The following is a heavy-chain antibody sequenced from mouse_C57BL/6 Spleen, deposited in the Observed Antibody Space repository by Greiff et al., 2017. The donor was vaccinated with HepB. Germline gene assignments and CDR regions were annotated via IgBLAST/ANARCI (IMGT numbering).Heavy chain of an antibody. CDR1: GYTFTSYW. J-gene: IGHJ4*01. CDR3: ARRGYDYDEGGAMDY. D-gene: IGHD2-4*01. Sequence: QVQLQQPGAELVKPGASVKLSCKASGYTFTSYWMQWVKQRPGQGLEWIGEIDPSDSYTNYNQKFKGKATLTVDTSSSTAYMQLSSLTSEDSAVYYCARRGYDYDEGGAMDYWGQGTSVTVSS. V-gene: IGHV1-50*01. CDR2: IDPSDSYT.